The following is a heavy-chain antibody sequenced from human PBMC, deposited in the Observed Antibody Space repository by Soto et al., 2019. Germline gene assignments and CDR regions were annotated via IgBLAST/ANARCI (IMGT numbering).Heavy chain of an antibody. CDR3: ARGFPSRTVTTDFDY. CDR1: GYTFTGYY. Sequence: ASVKVSCKASGYTFTGYYMHWVRQAPGQGLEWMGWINPNSGGTNYAQKFQGWVTMTRDTSISTAYMELSRLRSDDTAVYYCARGFPSRTVTTDFDYWGQGTLVTVSS. CDR2: INPNSGGT. J-gene: IGHJ4*02. V-gene: IGHV1-2*04. D-gene: IGHD4-17*01.